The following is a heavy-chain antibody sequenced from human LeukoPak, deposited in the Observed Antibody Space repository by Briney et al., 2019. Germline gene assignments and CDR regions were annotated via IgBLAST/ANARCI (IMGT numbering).Heavy chain of an antibody. CDR2: ISYDGSKQ. Sequence: GGSLRLSCTASRFTFSGYAMHWVRQAPGKGLEWVAVISYDGSKQFYADSVKGRFTISRDNSKNTLFLQMNSLRAEDTAVYYCAKGVDYCSGGSCPADYWGPGTLVTVSS. CDR3: AKGVDYCSGGSCPADY. D-gene: IGHD2-15*01. CDR1: RFTFSGYA. J-gene: IGHJ4*02. V-gene: IGHV3-30*18.